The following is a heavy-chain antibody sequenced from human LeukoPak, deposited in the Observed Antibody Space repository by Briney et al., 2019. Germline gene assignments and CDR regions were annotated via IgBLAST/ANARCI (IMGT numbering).Heavy chain of an antibody. Sequence: SETLSLTCTVSGGSISSSSYYWGWIRQPPGKGLEWIGSIYYSGSTYYNPSLKSRVTISVDRSKNQFSLKLSSVTAADTAVYYCARVPGSGSYTFDPWGQGTLVTVSS. D-gene: IGHD3-10*01. CDR3: ARVPGSGSYTFDP. J-gene: IGHJ5*02. CDR2: IYYSGST. V-gene: IGHV4-39*07. CDR1: GGSISSSSYY.